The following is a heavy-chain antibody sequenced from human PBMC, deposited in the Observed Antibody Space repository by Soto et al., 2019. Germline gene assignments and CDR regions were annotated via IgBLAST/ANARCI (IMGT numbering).Heavy chain of an antibody. Sequence: PSETLSLTCTVSGGSISSGGYYWSWIRQHPGKGLEWIGYIYYSGSTYYNPSLKSRVTISVDTSKNQFSPKLSSVTAADTAVYYCARDQPGGGFDPWGQGTLVTVSS. V-gene: IGHV4-31*03. J-gene: IGHJ5*02. CDR3: ARDQPGGGFDP. CDR2: IYYSGST. CDR1: GGSISSGGYY. D-gene: IGHD3-16*01.